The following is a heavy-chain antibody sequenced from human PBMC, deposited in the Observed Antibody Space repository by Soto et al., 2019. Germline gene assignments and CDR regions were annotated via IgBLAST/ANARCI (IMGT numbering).Heavy chain of an antibody. CDR1: EFTFNIFD. CDR2: MSDSGDRT. CDR3: VKGGWLDY. D-gene: IGHD5-12*01. Sequence: EVHLLESGGGWVQPGGSLRLSCAASEFTFNIFDMSWVRQAPGKGLEWVSMMSDSGDRTYYAGSVRGRFTMSRDNSKNTVYLQMDSLSAEDTAIYYCVKGGWLDYWGQGTLVTVSS. J-gene: IGHJ4*02. V-gene: IGHV3-23*01.